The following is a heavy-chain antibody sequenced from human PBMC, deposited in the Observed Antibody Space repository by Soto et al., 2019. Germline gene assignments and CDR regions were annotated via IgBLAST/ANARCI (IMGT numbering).Heavy chain of an antibody. CDR2: INAGNGNT. Sequence: ASVKVSCKASGYTFTSYAMHWVRQAPGQRLEWMGWINAGNGNTKYSQKFQGRVTITRDTSASTAYMELSSLRSEDTAVYYCARDQGEPEKFTIFGVVPPYNWFDPCGQGTLVTVSS. J-gene: IGHJ5*02. CDR1: GYTFTSYA. D-gene: IGHD3-3*01. CDR3: ARDQGEPEKFTIFGVVPPYNWFDP. V-gene: IGHV1-3*01.